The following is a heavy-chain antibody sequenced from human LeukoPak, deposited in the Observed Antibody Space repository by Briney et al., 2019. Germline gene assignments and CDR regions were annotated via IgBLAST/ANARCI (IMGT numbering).Heavy chain of an antibody. CDR1: GFTFSSSE. J-gene: IGHJ5*02. D-gene: IGHD5-24*01. Sequence: GGSLRLSCAASGFTFSSSEMNWVRQAPGKGLEWISYISNSGSTIYYADSVKGRFTVSRDNAKNSLYLQMNSLRAEDTAVYYCARDKKVPREYNWFDPWGQGTLVTVSS. CDR3: ARDKKVPREYNWFDP. V-gene: IGHV3-48*03. CDR2: ISNSGSTI.